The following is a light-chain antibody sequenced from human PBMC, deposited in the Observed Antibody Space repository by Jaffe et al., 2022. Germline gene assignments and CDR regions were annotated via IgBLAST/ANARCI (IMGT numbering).Light chain of an antibody. V-gene: IGKV1-33*01. J-gene: IGKJ1*01. CDR3: QQYDNPRCT. Sequence: DIQMTQSPSSLSASVGDRVTITCQASQDISNYLNWYQQKPGKAPKLLIYDASNLETGVPSRFSGSGSGTDFTFTISSLQPEDIATYYCQQYDNPRCTFGQGTKVEIK. CDR1: QDISNY. CDR2: DAS.